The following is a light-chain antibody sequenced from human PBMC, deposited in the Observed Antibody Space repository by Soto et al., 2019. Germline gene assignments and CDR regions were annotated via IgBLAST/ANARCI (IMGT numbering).Light chain of an antibody. V-gene: IGKV3-11*01. Sequence: EVMLTQSPDTLSLSPGETATLSCRASQSLRPTYVAWYQQKPGQAPRLLIYGASFRATGIPARFSGSGSGTDFTLTISSLEPEDFAVYYCQQRSNWALTFGGGTKVDIK. CDR2: GAS. CDR3: QQRSNWALT. J-gene: IGKJ4*01. CDR1: QSLRPTY.